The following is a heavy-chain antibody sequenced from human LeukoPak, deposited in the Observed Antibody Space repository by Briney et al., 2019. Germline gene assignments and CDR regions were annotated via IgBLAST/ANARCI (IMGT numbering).Heavy chain of an antibody. J-gene: IGHJ4*02. CDR2: IYYSGST. V-gene: IGHV4-34*01. D-gene: IGHD1-26*01. CDR3: ARAGLGTYYGTYYFDY. CDR1: GGSFSGYY. Sequence: PSETLSLTCAVYGGSFSGYYWSWIRQPPGKGLEWLGCIYYSGSTYYNPSLKSRVTISVDTSKNQFSLKLSSVTAADTAVCYCARAGLGTYYGTYYFDYWGQGTLVTVSS.